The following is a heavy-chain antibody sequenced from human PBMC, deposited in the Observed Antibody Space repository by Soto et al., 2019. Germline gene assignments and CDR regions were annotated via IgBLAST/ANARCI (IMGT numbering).Heavy chain of an antibody. Sequence: PSETLSLTCAVYGGSFSGYYWSWIREPPGKGLEWIGEINYSGSTNYNPSLKSRVTISVDTSKNQFSLKLSTVTAADTAVYYCARRNARQTVVFVIGEVPAAMSPRFDPWGQGTLVTVSS. CDR1: GGSFSGYY. J-gene: IGHJ5*02. D-gene: IGHD2-2*01. V-gene: IGHV4-34*01. CDR2: INYSGST. CDR3: ARRNARQTVVFVIGEVPAAMSPRFDP.